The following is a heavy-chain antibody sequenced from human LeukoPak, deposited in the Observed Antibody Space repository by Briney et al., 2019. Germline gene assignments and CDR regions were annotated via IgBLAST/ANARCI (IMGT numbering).Heavy chain of an antibody. CDR3: ARDLVMVNTPGDDFDY. CDR2: INEDGSFT. CDR1: GFSFSGYW. D-gene: IGHD2-21*01. Sequence: GGSLRLSCAASGFSFSGYWMHWVRQAPGKGLVWVSRINEDGSFTSYADSVKGRFTVSRDNAKNTLYLQMNSLRAEDTAVYYCARDLVMVNTPGDDFDYWGRGTLVTVSS. V-gene: IGHV3-74*01. J-gene: IGHJ4*02.